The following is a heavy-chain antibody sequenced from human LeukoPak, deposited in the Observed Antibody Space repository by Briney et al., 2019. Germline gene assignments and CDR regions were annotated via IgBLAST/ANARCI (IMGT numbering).Heavy chain of an antibody. V-gene: IGHV1-24*01. CDR2: FDPEDGET. D-gene: IGHD2-2*02. CDR1: GYTLTELS. J-gene: IGHJ6*02. Sequence: ASVKVSCKVSGYTLTELSMRWVRQAPGKGLEWMGGFDPEDGETIYAQKFQGRVTMTEDTSTDTAYMELSSLRSEDTAVYYCATPLYPLRQYYYYYYGMDVWGQGTTVTVSS. CDR3: ATPLYPLRQYYYYYYGMDV.